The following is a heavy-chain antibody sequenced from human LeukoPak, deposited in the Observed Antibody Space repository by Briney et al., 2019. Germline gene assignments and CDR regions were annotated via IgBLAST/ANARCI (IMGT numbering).Heavy chain of an antibody. CDR3: VGRTLEWPNWFDP. D-gene: IGHD3-3*01. CDR1: GFTFSSYS. J-gene: IGHJ5*02. V-gene: IGHV3-21*01. CDR2: ISSSSSYI. Sequence: GGSLRLSCAASGFTFSSYSMNWVRQAPGKGLEWVSSISSSSSYIYYADSVKGRFTISRDNAKNSLYLQMNSLRAEDTAAYYCVGRTLEWPNWFDPWGQGTLVTVSS.